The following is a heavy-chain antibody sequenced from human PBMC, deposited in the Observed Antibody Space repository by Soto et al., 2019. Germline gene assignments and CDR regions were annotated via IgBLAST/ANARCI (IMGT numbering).Heavy chain of an antibody. V-gene: IGHV3-30*18. CDR2: ISYDGSKK. D-gene: IGHD1-1*01. Sequence: QVQLVESGGGVVQPGRSLRLSCAASGFTFSSYGMHWVRQAPGKGLEWVAVISYDGSKKYYADSVKGRFTISRDNSKNTLYLQMNSLRAEDTAVYYCAKEAGTEIDYWGQGTLVTVSS. CDR1: GFTFSSYG. CDR3: AKEAGTEIDY. J-gene: IGHJ4*02.